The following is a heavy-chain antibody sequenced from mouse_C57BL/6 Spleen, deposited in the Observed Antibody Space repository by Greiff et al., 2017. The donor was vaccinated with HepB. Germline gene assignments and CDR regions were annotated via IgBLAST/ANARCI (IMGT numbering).Heavy chain of an antibody. CDR3: ARVLLLRSPGYFDY. Sequence: EVKLQESGPGLVKPSQSLSLTCSVTGYSITSGYYWNWIRQFPGNKLEWMGYISYDGSNNYNPSLKNRISITRDTSKNQFFLKLNSVTTEDTATYYCARVLLLRSPGYFDYWGQGTTLTVSS. D-gene: IGHD1-1*01. CDR1: GYSITSGYY. CDR2: ISYDGSN. V-gene: IGHV3-6*01. J-gene: IGHJ2*01.